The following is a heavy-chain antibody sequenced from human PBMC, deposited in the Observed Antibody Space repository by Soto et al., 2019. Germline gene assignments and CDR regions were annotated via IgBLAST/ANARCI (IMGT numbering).Heavy chain of an antibody. CDR3: ARHQDSYYKDHFDY. D-gene: IGHD3-10*01. CDR1: GGSVSSSDYY. J-gene: IGHJ4*02. V-gene: IGHV4-39*01. CDR2: VYYSGIT. Sequence: ASETLSLTCDVSGGSVSSSDYYWGWIRQPPGKGLEWIGSVYYSGITYYNPSLKSRVTVSVDTTKNQFSLRLRSVTAADTAVSYCARHQDSYYKDHFDYWGQGALVTVSS.